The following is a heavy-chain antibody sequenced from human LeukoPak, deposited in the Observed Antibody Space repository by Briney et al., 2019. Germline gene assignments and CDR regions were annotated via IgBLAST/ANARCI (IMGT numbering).Heavy chain of an antibody. Sequence: WASVKVSCKASGYTFTSFGIGWVRQAPGQGLEWMGWISAYNGNTNYAHNLQGRVTMTTDTSTSTVYMELSSLRSEDTAVYYCARDPVGVRYNYYGMDVWGQGTTVTVSS. CDR1: GYTFTSFG. CDR3: ARDPVGVRYNYYGMDV. CDR2: ISAYNGNT. D-gene: IGHD2-8*01. J-gene: IGHJ6*02. V-gene: IGHV1-18*01.